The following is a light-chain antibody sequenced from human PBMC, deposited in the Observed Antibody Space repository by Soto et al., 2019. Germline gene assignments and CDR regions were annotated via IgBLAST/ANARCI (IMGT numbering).Light chain of an antibody. CDR3: QHYNYWPPPT. CDR1: QSVSSN. CDR2: GAS. Sequence: EIVMTQSPVTLSVSPGESATLSCRASQSVSSNLAWYQQKPGQAPRLLIYGASTRATGLPARFSGSGSGTDFTLTISSLQSEDFAVYYCQHYNYWPPPTFGQGTKVDIK. J-gene: IGKJ1*01. V-gene: IGKV3-15*01.